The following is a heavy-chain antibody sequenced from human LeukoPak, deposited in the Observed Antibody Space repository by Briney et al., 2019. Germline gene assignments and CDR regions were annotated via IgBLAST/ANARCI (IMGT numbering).Heavy chain of an antibody. D-gene: IGHD5-24*01. J-gene: IGHJ3*02. CDR3: ARDRGYIDAFDI. CDR1: GYTFTGYY. CDR2: INPNSGGT. V-gene: IGHV1-2*02. Sequence: AASVKVSCKASGYTFTGYYMHWVRQAPGQGLEWMGWINPNSGGTNYAQKFQGRVTMTRDTSISTAYMELSRLRSDDTAVYYCARDRGYIDAFDIWGQGTMVTASS.